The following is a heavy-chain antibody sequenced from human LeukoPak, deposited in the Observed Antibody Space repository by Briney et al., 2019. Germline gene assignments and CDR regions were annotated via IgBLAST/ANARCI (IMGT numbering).Heavy chain of an antibody. CDR2: IWYDGSNK. CDR1: GFTFSSYG. CDR3: ANGYCSGGTSCYFEVFDY. Sequence: AGGSLRLSCAASGFTFSSYGMHWVRQAPGKGLEWVAVIWYDGSNKYYADSVKGRFTISRDNSKNTLYLQMNSLRAEDTAVYYCANGYCSGGTSCYFEVFDYWGRGTLVTVSS. J-gene: IGHJ4*02. D-gene: IGHD2-15*01. V-gene: IGHV3-30*02.